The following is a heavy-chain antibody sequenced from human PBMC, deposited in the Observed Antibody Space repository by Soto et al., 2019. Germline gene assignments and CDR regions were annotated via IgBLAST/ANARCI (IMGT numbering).Heavy chain of an antibody. J-gene: IGHJ6*02. Sequence: QVQLQESGPGLVKPSETLSLTCSVSGASISYYSWNWIRQPPGKGLEWIGYIHDSGSTNYNPSLKSRVTISIDTSKNQLSLKLNSVTAADTAVYYCASQIPSSSLLRPRPFYGMDVWGQGTTVTVSS. D-gene: IGHD1-26*01. CDR1: GASISYYS. CDR3: ASQIPSSSLLRPRPFYGMDV. CDR2: IHDSGST. V-gene: IGHV4-59*01.